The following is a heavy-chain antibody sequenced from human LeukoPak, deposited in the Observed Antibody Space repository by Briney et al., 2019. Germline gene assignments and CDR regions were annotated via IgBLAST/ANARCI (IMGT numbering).Heavy chain of an antibody. V-gene: IGHV3-33*06. D-gene: IGHD1-26*01. CDR1: GFTFSSYG. J-gene: IGHJ6*03. Sequence: PGGSLRLSCAASGFTFSSYGMHWVRQAPGKGLEWVAVIWYDGSNKYYADSVKGRFTISRDNSKNTLYLQMNSLRAEDTAVYYCAKDGSGSTSWYYMDVWGKGTTVTVSS. CDR2: IWYDGSNK. CDR3: AKDGSGSTSWYYMDV.